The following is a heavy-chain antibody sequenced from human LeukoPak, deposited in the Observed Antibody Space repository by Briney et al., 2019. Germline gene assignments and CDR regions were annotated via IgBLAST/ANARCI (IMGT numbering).Heavy chain of an antibody. D-gene: IGHD3-10*01. CDR1: GGSISSSNW. J-gene: IGHJ4*02. V-gene: IGHV4-4*02. CDR3: ARGSIWFGELLSLDY. Sequence: PSGTLSLTCAVSGGSISSSNWWSWLRQPPGKGLEWIGEIYHSGSTNYNPSLKSRVTISVDKSKNQFSLKLSSVTAADTAVYYCARGSIWFGELLSLDYWGQGTLVTVSS. CDR2: IYHSGST.